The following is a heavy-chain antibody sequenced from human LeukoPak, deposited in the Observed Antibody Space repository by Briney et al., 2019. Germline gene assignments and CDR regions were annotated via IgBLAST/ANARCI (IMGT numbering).Heavy chain of an antibody. CDR2: TYYRSKWYN. V-gene: IGHV6-1*01. D-gene: IGHD6-19*01. J-gene: IGHJ4*02. CDR1: GDSVSSNSGA. CDR3: ASRSAVAGEFDY. Sequence: SQTLSLTCAISGDSVSSNSGAWNWIRQSPSRGLEWLGRTYYRSKWYNDYAVSVKSRITINPDTSKNQFSLQLNSVTPEDTAVYYCASRSAVAGEFDYWGQGTVVAVSS.